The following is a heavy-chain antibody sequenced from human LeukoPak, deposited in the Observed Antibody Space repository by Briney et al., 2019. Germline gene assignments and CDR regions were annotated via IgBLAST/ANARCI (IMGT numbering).Heavy chain of an antibody. J-gene: IGHJ4*02. CDR2: ISDDGSIT. CDR1: GFTFSRDW. CDR3: AREYQYDSSGSGGFDY. V-gene: IGHV3-74*03. D-gene: IGHD3-22*01. Sequence: PGGSLRLSCAASGFTFSRDWMHWVRQAPGKGLVWVSRISDDGSITTYADSVKGRFTISRDNSKNTLYLQMNSLRAEDTAVYYCAREYQYDSSGSGGFDYWGQGTLVTVSS.